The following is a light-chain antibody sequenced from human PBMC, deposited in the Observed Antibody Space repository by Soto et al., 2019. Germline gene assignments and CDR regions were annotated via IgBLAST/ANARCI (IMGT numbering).Light chain of an antibody. CDR2: GAS. V-gene: IGKV3-20*01. Sequence: EIVLTQSPGTLSLSPGERATLSCRASQSVSSSYLAWYQQKPGQAPRLLIYGASSRATGIPDRFSGSGSGTDFTLTISRLEPEEFPVYYCQQYGSLRTFGQGTKVEIK. CDR1: QSVSSSY. J-gene: IGKJ1*01. CDR3: QQYGSLRT.